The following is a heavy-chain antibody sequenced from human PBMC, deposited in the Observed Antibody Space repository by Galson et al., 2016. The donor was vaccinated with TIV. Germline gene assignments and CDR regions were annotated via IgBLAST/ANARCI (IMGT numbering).Heavy chain of an antibody. CDR3: ARGNDPGATYSLDY. D-gene: IGHD1-1*01. Sequence: SLRLSCAASGFTFSRHWMSWVRQAPGKGLEWVANIKQDGDYKYYVDSVKGRFTISRDNAKNSLYLQMNSLRAEDTAVYYCARGNDPGATYSLDYRGQGTLVTVSS. V-gene: IGHV3-7*01. CDR1: GFTFSRHW. CDR2: IKQDGDYK. J-gene: IGHJ4*02.